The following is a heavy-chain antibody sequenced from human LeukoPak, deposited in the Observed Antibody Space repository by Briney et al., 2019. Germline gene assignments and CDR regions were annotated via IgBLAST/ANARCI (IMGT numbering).Heavy chain of an antibody. CDR3: AKQRDFDSGAFDI. Sequence: LAGGSLRLSCAASGFTFSNAWMSWVRQAPGKGLEWVSAISGSGASTYYADSVKGRFTISRDNSKNALYLQMNSLRAEDTAVYYCAKQRDFDSGAFDIWGQGTMVTVSS. D-gene: IGHD3-3*01. J-gene: IGHJ3*02. CDR1: GFTFSNAW. CDR2: ISGSGAST. V-gene: IGHV3-23*01.